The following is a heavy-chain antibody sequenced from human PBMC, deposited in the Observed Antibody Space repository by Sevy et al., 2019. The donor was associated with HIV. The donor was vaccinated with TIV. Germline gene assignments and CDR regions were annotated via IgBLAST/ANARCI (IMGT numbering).Heavy chain of an antibody. J-gene: IGHJ2*01. CDR3: ARAVEDYSDSSAWDWYFDL. D-gene: IGHD3-22*01. CDR2: IFSGGNT. V-gene: IGHV3-66*01. CDR1: GFTVSGNY. Sequence: GGSLRLSCAASGFTVSGNYMSWVRQAPGKGLEWVSGIFSGGNTHFADSVKGRFTISRDNSKNTLSLQMNSLSAEDTAVYYCARAVEDYSDSSAWDWYFDLWGRDTLVTVSS.